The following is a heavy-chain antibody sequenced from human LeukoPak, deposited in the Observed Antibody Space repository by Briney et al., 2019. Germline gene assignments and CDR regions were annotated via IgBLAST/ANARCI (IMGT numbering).Heavy chain of an antibody. V-gene: IGHV1-69*13. J-gene: IGHJ4*02. CDR2: IIPIFGTA. D-gene: IGHD5-12*01. Sequence: SVKVSCKASGGTFSSYAISWVRQAPGQGLEWIGGIIPIFGTANYAQKFQGRVTITADESTSTAYMELSSLRSEDTAVYYCASSDSGYDGGETPKYYFDYWGQGTLVTVSS. CDR3: ASSDSGYDGGETPKYYFDY. CDR1: GGTFSSYA.